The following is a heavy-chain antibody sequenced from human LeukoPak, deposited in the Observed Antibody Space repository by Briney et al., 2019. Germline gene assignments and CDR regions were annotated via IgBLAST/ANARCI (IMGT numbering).Heavy chain of an antibody. CDR1: GFTFSSYW. Sequence: PGGSLRLSCAASGFTFSSYWMHWVRQAPGKGLVWVSRINSDGSSTSYADSVKGRFTISRDNAKNTLYLQMNSLRAEDTTVYYCAKLRDGYNTKAFDYWGQGTLVTVSS. V-gene: IGHV3-74*01. J-gene: IGHJ4*02. CDR3: AKLRDGYNTKAFDY. CDR2: INSDGSST. D-gene: IGHD5-24*01.